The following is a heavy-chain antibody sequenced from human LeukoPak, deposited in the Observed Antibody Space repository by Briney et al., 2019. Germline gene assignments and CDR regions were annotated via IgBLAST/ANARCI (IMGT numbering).Heavy chain of an antibody. Sequence: GGSLRLSCATSGFIFSTYALGWVRQAPGKGLEWASISGSGGSTYHADSVKGRFTISRDSSKNTLYLQMNSLRAEDTAIYYCARVIRAAPGKGYFDYWGQGTLVTVSS. CDR1: GFIFSTYA. CDR3: ARVIRAAPGKGYFDY. V-gene: IGHV3-23*01. D-gene: IGHD6-13*01. CDR2: ISGSGGST. J-gene: IGHJ4*02.